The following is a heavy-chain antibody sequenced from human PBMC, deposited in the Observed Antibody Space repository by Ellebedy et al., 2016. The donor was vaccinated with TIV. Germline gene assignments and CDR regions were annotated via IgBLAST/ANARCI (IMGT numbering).Heavy chain of an antibody. Sequence: MPGGSLRPSCTVSGGSISSSSYYWGRIRQPPGKGLEWIGSIYYSGSTYYNPSLKSRVTISVDTSKNQFSLKLSSVTAADTAVYYCARGWGTMTDDAFDIWGQGTMVTVSS. J-gene: IGHJ3*02. V-gene: IGHV4-39*07. CDR1: GGSISSSSYY. CDR3: ARGWGTMTDDAFDI. CDR2: IYYSGST. D-gene: IGHD3-22*01.